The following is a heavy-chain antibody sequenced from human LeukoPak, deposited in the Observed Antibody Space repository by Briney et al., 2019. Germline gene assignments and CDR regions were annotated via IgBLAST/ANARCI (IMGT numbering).Heavy chain of an antibody. Sequence: GASVKVSCKASGYTFTGYYMHWVRQAPGQGLEWMGWINPNSGGTNYAQKFRGRVAMTRDTSISTVHMELSRLRSDDTAVYYCAREVLNWGSPYYFDLWDQGILVTVSS. V-gene: IGHV1-2*02. CDR2: INPNSGGT. CDR3: AREVLNWGSPYYFDL. J-gene: IGHJ4*02. D-gene: IGHD7-27*01. CDR1: GYTFTGYY.